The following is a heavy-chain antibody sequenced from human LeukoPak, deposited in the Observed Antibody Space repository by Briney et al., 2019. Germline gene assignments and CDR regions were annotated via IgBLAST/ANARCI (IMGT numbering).Heavy chain of an antibody. CDR2: ISGSGGST. J-gene: IGHJ6*02. CDR1: GFTFSSYA. CDR3: AKDLLFHDFWSGYAGMDV. Sequence: GGSLRLSCAASGFTFSSYAMSWVRQAPGKGLEWVSAISGSGGSTYYADSVKGRFTIPRDNSKNTLYLQMNSLRAEDTAVYYCAKDLLFHDFWSGYAGMDVWGQGTTVTVSS. V-gene: IGHV3-23*01. D-gene: IGHD3-3*01.